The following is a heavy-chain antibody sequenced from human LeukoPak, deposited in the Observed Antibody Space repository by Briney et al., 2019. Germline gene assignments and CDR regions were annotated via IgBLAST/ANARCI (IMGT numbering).Heavy chain of an antibody. J-gene: IGHJ4*02. CDR2: IRSKASSYAT. CDR1: GFTFSGSA. D-gene: IGHD1-26*01. V-gene: IGHV3-73*01. Sequence: GGSLRLSCAASGFTFSGSAMHWVRQASGKGLEWVGRIRSKASSYATAYGASVKGRFTISRDDSKNTAYLQMDSLKTEDTDVYYCTNGATGYWGQGVLVTVSS. CDR3: TNGATGY.